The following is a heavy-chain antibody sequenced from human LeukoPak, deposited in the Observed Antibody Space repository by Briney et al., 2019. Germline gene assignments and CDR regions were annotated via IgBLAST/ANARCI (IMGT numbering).Heavy chain of an antibody. V-gene: IGHV1-69*05. CDR1: GGTFTSYA. CDR3: ARALHTMDPFDY. Sequence: SVKVSCKASGGTFTSYAISWVRQAPGQGLEWMGGIIPIFGTANYAQKFQGRVTITTDESTSTAYMELSSLRSEDTAVYYCARALHTMDPFDYWGQGTLVTVSS. CDR2: IIPIFGTA. D-gene: IGHD5-24*01. J-gene: IGHJ4*02.